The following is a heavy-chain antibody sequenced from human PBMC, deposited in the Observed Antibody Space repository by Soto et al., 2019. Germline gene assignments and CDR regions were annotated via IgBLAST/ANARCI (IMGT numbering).Heavy chain of an antibody. Sequence: ASVKVSCKASGGTFSSYAISWVRQAPGQGLEWMGGIIPIFGTANYAQKFQGRVTITADESTSTAYMELSSLRSEDTAVYYCASPSMVYAKYYYYYSMDVWGQGTTVTVSS. CDR2: IIPIFGTA. D-gene: IGHD2-8*01. CDR3: ASPSMVYAKYYYYYSMDV. CDR1: GGTFSSYA. J-gene: IGHJ6*02. V-gene: IGHV1-69*13.